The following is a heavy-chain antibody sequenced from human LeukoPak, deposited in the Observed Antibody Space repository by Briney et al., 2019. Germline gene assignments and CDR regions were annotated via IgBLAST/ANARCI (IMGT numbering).Heavy chain of an antibody. CDR2: INPNSGGT. V-gene: IGHV1-2*02. CDR1: GYTFTGYY. J-gene: IGHJ4*02. Sequence: GASVKVSCKASGYTFTGYYMHWVRQAPGQGLEWMGWINPNSGGTKSAQKFQGRVTMTRDTSISTAYMELSSLTSEDTAVYYCARGAPPTYYDSRGYLDYWGQGTQVTVSS. CDR3: ARGAPPTYYDSRGYLDY. D-gene: IGHD3-22*01.